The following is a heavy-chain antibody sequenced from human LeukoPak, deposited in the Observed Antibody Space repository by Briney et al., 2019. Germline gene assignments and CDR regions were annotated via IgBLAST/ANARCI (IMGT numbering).Heavy chain of an antibody. Sequence: GASVKVSCKASGFTFTSSAMQWVRQARGQRLEWIGWIVVGSGNTNYAQKFQERVTITRDMSTSTAYMELSSLRSEDTAVYYCAADPTFESGYEHEFDYWGQGTLVTVSS. CDR3: AADPTFESGYEHEFDY. CDR1: GFTFTSSA. D-gene: IGHD5-12*01. CDR2: IVVGSGNT. J-gene: IGHJ4*02. V-gene: IGHV1-58*02.